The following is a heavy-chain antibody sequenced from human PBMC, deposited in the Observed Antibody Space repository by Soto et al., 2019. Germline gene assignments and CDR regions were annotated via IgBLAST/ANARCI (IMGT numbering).Heavy chain of an antibody. D-gene: IGHD3-10*01. J-gene: IGHJ6*02. CDR3: ARHYSGSGDTPNYYYYGMDV. CDR1: CSSIRSSIYY. Sequence: PSETLSLTCTFSCSSIRSSIYYWDWNRQPPGKGLEWIGSVHYSGSTYYNPSLKSRVTISVDTSKNQFSLKLSSVTVADTAVYYCARHYSGSGDTPNYYYYGMDVWGQGTTVS. CDR2: VHYSGST. V-gene: IGHV4-39*01.